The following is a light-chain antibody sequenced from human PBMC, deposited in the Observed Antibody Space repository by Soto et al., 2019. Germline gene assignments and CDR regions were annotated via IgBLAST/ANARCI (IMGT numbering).Light chain of an antibody. CDR1: QSVSDN. Sequence: EILMTQSPVTLSVSPGERVTLSCRASQSVSDNLAWYQQKPGQAPSPLIYGAFTRATGVPARFSGSGSGTDFTLTISNVEPEDFAVYYCHQRQSWPRTFGQGTKVDIK. J-gene: IGKJ1*01. CDR2: GAF. CDR3: HQRQSWPRT. V-gene: IGKV3-11*01.